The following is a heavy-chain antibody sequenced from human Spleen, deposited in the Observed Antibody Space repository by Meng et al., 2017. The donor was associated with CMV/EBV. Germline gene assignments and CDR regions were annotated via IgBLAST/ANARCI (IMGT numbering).Heavy chain of an antibody. D-gene: IGHD2-2*02. CDR3: ARDGPPYTDHYFYYGMDV. CDR2: IGSGTSHI. J-gene: IGHJ6*02. Sequence: GESLKSSCAVSGFTFSTYTMNWLRKAPGKGLEWVSCIGSGTSHIYYADSVKGRFTISRDNANNSLYLQMNSLRAEDTAVYDCARDGPPYTDHYFYYGMDVWGQGTTATVSS. CDR1: GFTFSTYT. V-gene: IGHV3-21*01.